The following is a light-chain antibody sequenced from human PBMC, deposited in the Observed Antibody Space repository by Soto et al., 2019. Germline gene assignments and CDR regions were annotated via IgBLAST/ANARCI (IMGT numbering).Light chain of an antibody. V-gene: IGLV1-47*01. Sequence: QSALTQPPSASGTPGQRVTISCCGSNSNIGSNYIYWYQQFPGTAPKLLIYRNNQRPSGVPDRFSGSKSGTSASLAISGLRSEDEADYSCAAWDDSLSGWVFGGGTKLTVL. J-gene: IGLJ3*02. CDR3: AAWDDSLSGWV. CDR1: NSNIGSNY. CDR2: RNN.